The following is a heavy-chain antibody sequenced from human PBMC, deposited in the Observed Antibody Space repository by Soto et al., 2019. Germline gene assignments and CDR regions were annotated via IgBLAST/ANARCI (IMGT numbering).Heavy chain of an antibody. Sequence: PGGSLRLSCAASGFTFDDYAMHWVRQGPGKGLEWVSGISWKSGSIGYADSVKGRFTISRDNAKNSLYLQMNSLRVEDTALYYCAKSRRSRISIVRGAGALDAFDIWGQGTMVTVSS. V-gene: IGHV3-9*01. D-gene: IGHD3-10*01. CDR1: GFTFDDYA. CDR2: ISWKSGSI. J-gene: IGHJ3*02. CDR3: AKSRRSRISIVRGAGALDAFDI.